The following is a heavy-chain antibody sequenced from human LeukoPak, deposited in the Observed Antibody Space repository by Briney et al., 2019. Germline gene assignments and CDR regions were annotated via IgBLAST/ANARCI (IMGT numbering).Heavy chain of an antibody. V-gene: IGHV3-9*01. CDR2: ISWNSGSI. CDR1: GFTFDDYA. J-gene: IGHJ4*02. Sequence: GRSLRLSCAASGFTFDDYAMHWVRQAPGKGLEWVSGISWNSGSIGYADSVKGRFTISRDNAKNSLYLQMNSLRVEDTAVYYCALTPDYYGSGSFDYWGQGTLVTVSS. CDR3: ALTPDYYGSGSFDY. D-gene: IGHD3-10*01.